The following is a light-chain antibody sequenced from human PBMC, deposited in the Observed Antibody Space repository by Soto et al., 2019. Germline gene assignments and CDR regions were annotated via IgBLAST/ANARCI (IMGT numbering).Light chain of an antibody. CDR3: HHYYSPWT. J-gene: IGKJ1*01. CDR2: WAS. CDR1: QRVLYSSNNKNY. Sequence: DIVMTQSPDSLAVSLGERATINCKSSQRVLYSSNNKNYLAWYQQKPGQPPKLFIYWASTRASGVPDRFSGSGSGTAFTLTSSSRQDVDVSVYYRHHYYSPWTFGQGTKVEIK. V-gene: IGKV4-1*01.